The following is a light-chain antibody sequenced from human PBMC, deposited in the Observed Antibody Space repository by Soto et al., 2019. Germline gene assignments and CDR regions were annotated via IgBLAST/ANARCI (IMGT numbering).Light chain of an antibody. J-gene: IGKJ1*01. CDR2: YTA. V-gene: IGKV3-11*01. CDR3: QQRSNWPPWT. CDR1: QSVGSF. Sequence: EIVLTQSPATLSLSPGERATLSCRASQSVGSFLGGYQQKPGQAPRPLILYTASRATGSPPKFMGSGSGTDVTLTISSLEPEDFAVYYCQQRSNWPPWTFGQGTKVDIK.